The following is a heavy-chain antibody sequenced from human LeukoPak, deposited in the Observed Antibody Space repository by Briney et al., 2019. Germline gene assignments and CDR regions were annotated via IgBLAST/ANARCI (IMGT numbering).Heavy chain of an antibody. D-gene: IGHD3-16*01. V-gene: IGHV3-30*18. CDR3: AKEYDSLYYLDC. Sequence: PGGSLRLSCAPSGFTFRSYGMHWVRQAPGKGLEWVAVISYDGSKEHYGDSVKGRFSISRDNSKNTLYLQMNSLRAEDTAVYYCAKEYDSLYYLDCWGQGTLVTVSS. CDR2: ISYDGSKE. CDR1: GFTFRSYG. J-gene: IGHJ4*02.